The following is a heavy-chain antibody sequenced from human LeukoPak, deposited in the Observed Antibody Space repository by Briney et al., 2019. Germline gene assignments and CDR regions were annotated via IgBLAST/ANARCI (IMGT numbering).Heavy chain of an antibody. V-gene: IGHV2-70*01. CDR3: ALIQRGYDLAGINYYYYYGMDV. CDR1: GFSLSTSGMC. D-gene: IGHD5-12*01. Sequence: SGPTLVNPTQTLTLTCTFSGFSLSTSGMCVSWIRQPPGKALEWLALIDWDDDKYYSTSLKTRLTISKDTSKNQVVLTKTNMDPVDTATYYCALIQRGYDLAGINYYYYYGMDVWGQGTTVTVSS. J-gene: IGHJ6*02. CDR2: IDWDDDK.